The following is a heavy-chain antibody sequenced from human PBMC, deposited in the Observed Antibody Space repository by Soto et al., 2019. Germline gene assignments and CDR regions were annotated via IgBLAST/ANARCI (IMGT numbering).Heavy chain of an antibody. CDR1: GGTFSSYT. CDR2: IIPILGIA. V-gene: IGHV1-69*08. J-gene: IGHJ2*01. D-gene: IGHD4-17*01. Sequence: QVQLVQSGAEVKKPGSSVKVSCKASGGTFSSYTISWVRQAPGQGLEWMGRIIPILGIANYAQKFQGRVTITADKSTSTAYMELSSLRSEDTAVYYCARDPNTVTRNFYLWGRGTLVTVSS. CDR3: ARDPNTVTRNFYL.